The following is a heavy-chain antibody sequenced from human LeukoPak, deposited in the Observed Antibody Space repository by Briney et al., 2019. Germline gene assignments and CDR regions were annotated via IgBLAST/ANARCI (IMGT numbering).Heavy chain of an antibody. J-gene: IGHJ4*02. CDR2: MNPNSGNT. CDR1: GYTFTSYD. D-gene: IGHD6-19*01. CDR3: ARGNGWYVEFDY. V-gene: IGHV1-8*01. Sequence: ASVKVSCKASGYTFTSYDINWVRQATGQGLEWMGWMNPNSGNTGYAQKFQGRVTMTRNTSISTAYMELSSLRSEDTAVYYCARGNGWYVEFDYWGQGTLVTVSS.